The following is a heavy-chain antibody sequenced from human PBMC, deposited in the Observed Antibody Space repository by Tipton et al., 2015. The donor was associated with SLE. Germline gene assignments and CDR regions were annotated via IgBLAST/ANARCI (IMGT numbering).Heavy chain of an antibody. D-gene: IGHD4-17*01. J-gene: IGHJ4*02. V-gene: IGHV4-59*08. CDR3: ARHAGDYAYFDS. CDR2: IYDSGST. Sequence: SLTCTVSGDSISGHYRSWIRQPPGKGLEWIGYIYDSGSTSYNPSLKSRVTISEDTSKQQFSLKLSSLTAADTAVYYCARHAGDYAYFDSWGQGTLVTVSS. CDR1: GDSISGHY.